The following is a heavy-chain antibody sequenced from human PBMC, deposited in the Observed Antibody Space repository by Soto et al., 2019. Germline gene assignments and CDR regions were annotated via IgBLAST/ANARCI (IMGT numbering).Heavy chain of an antibody. Sequence: EVQLLESGGGLVQPGGSLRLSCAASGFTFDGNAMTWVRQAPGKGLEWVSSISGSVGSTYYADSVKGRFTISRDNSRSTLYLQMISLRADDAALYYCAKGGQMSYWGQGNLVTVSS. J-gene: IGHJ4*02. CDR3: AKGGQMSY. CDR1: GFTFDGNA. V-gene: IGHV3-23*01. CDR2: ISGSVGST.